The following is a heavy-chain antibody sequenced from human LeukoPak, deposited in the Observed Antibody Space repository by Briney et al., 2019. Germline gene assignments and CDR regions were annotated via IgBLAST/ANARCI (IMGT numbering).Heavy chain of an antibody. J-gene: IGHJ5*02. D-gene: IGHD2-15*01. CDR1: GGTFSSYA. CDR2: IIPIFGTA. CDR3: ARGKGIDRWFDP. V-gene: IGHV1-69*05. Sequence: SVTVSCTASGGTFSSYAISWVRQAPGQGLEWMGGIIPIFGTANYAQKFQGRVTITTDESTSTTYMELSSLRSEDTAVYYCARGKGIDRWFDPWGQGTLVTISS.